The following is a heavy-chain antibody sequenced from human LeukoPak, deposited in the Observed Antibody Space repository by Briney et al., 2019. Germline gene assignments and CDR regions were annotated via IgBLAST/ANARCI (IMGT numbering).Heavy chain of an antibody. CDR3: SRALAFRGGSTDSGSDY. V-gene: IGHV1-18*01. CDR2: ISTYNGNT. Sequence: ASVRVSCKASGYIFSSYGIGWVRQAPGQGLEWMGWISTYNGNTNFAQKLQGRVTMTTDTSTTTTYMELGSLTSDDTAVYYCSRALAFRGGSTDSGSDYWGQGTLVTVSS. D-gene: IGHD2-15*01. J-gene: IGHJ4*02. CDR1: GYIFSSYG.